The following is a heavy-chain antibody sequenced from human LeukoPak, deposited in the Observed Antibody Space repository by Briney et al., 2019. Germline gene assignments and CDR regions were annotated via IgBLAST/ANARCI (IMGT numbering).Heavy chain of an antibody. V-gene: IGHV3-7*01. CDR1: GFTFSSYW. CDR2: IKQDGSEK. D-gene: IGHD3-10*01. Sequence: GGSLRLSCAASGFTFSSYWMSWVRQAPGKGLEWVANIKQDGSEKYYVDSVKGRFTISRDNAKNSLYLQMNSLRAEDTAVYYCARDGNTMVRGVTIISWGQGTLVTVSS. CDR3: ARDGNTMVRGVTIIS. J-gene: IGHJ5*02.